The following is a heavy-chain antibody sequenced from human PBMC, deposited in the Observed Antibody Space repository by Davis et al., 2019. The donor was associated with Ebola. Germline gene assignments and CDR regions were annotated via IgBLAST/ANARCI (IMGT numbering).Heavy chain of an antibody. V-gene: IGHV3-43*02. J-gene: IGHJ6*02. CDR2: ISGDGGST. Sequence: GESLKISCAASGFTFDDYAMHWVRQAPGKGLEWVSLISGDGGSTYYADSVKGRFTISRDNSKNSLYLQMNSLRTEDTALYYCAKEDGYYDFWSGYYHYYYGMDVWGQGTTVTVSS. CDR3: AKEDGYYDFWSGYYHYYYGMDV. D-gene: IGHD3-3*01. CDR1: GFTFDDYA.